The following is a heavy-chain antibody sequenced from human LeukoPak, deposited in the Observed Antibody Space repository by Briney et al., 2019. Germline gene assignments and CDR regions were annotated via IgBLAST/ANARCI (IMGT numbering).Heavy chain of an antibody. D-gene: IGHD1-1*01. V-gene: IGHV1-3*03. Sequence: ASVKVSCKASGYTFTSYAMHWVRQAPGQRLEWMGWINAGNGNTKYSQEFQGRVTITRDTSASTAYMELSSLRSEDMAVYYCARGAPGTTGTTFDYWGQGTLVTVSS. CDR3: ARGAPGTTGTTFDY. CDR1: GYTFTSYA. J-gene: IGHJ4*02. CDR2: INAGNGNT.